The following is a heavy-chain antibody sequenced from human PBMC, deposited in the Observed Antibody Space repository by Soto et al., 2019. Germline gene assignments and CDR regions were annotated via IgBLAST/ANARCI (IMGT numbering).Heavy chain of an antibody. D-gene: IGHD5-18*01. CDR1: GFTFSNYG. Sequence: EVQLVESGGYLVQPGGSLRLSCVASGFTFSNYGINWVRQAPGKGLEWVSHISSSSTIYYAESVKGRFTISRDNAKNSLYLQMNSLRGEDTAVYYCATSFITAIGTTAWGQGTLVTVSS. J-gene: IGHJ4*02. CDR3: ATSFITAIGTTA. CDR2: ISSSSTI. V-gene: IGHV3-48*01.